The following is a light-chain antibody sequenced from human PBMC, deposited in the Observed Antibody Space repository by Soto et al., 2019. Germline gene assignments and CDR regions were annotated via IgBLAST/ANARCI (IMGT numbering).Light chain of an antibody. V-gene: IGKV3-15*01. CDR2: AAS. J-gene: IGKJ5*01. CDR3: QQHNQWPIT. Sequence: EIVMTQSPATLSVSPGERATLSCRASQSVSSNLAWYQQKPGQAPRLLIYAASTRATGFPARFSGSGSGTEFTLTINSLQSEDSAVYYCQQHNQWPITFGQGTRLEI. CDR1: QSVSSN.